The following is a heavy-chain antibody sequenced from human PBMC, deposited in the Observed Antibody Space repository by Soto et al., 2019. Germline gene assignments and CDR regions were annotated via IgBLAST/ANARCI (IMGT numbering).Heavy chain of an antibody. CDR2: IFHSGST. CDR3: ASSPGSLAGDY. CDR1: SDSISSSTW. J-gene: IGHJ4*02. Sequence: QVQLQESGPGLVKPSGTLSLTCAVSSDSISSSTWWSWVRQPPGRGLEWIGEIFHSGSTNYNPSLKSRVTISLGKSKNQFSLNLTSVTAAGTAVYYCASSPGSLAGDYWGQGILVSVTS. D-gene: IGHD2-15*01. V-gene: IGHV4-4*02.